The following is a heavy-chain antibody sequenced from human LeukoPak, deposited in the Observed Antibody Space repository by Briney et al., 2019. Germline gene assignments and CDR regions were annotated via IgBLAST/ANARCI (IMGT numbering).Heavy chain of an antibody. J-gene: IGHJ4*02. CDR3: ARDPEYYYDSSGEAMSDY. D-gene: IGHD3-22*01. Sequence: GGSLRLSCAASGFTFSSYSMNWVRQAPGKGLEWASSISSSSSYIYYADSVKGRFTISRDNAKNSLYLQMNSLRAEDTAVYYCARDPEYYYDSSGEAMSDYWGQGTLVTVSS. CDR1: GFTFSSYS. V-gene: IGHV3-21*01. CDR2: ISSSSSYI.